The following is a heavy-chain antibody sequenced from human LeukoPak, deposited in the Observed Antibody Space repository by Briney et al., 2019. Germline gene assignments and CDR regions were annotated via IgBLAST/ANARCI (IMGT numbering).Heavy chain of an antibody. CDR3: ARATYYYDSSGYYQPYYYYYYGMDV. D-gene: IGHD3-22*01. J-gene: IGHJ6*02. CDR2: INAGNGNT. Sequence: VASVKVSCKASGYTFTSYAMHWVRQAPGQRLEWMGWINAGNGNTKYSQKFQGRVTITRDTSASTAYMELSSLRPEDTAVYYCARATYYYDSSGYYQPYYYYYYGMDVWGQGTTVTVSS. CDR1: GYTFTSYA. V-gene: IGHV1-3*01.